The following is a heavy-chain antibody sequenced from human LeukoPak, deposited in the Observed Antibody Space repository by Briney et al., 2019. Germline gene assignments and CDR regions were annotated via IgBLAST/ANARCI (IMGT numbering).Heavy chain of an antibody. D-gene: IGHD4-23*01. V-gene: IGHV4-59*01. CDR3: ASLDYGGNHALGY. CDR2: IYYSGST. CDR1: GGSISSYY. J-gene: IGHJ4*02. Sequence: SETLSLTCTVSGGSISSYYWSWIRQPPGKGLEWIGYIYYSGSTNYNPSLKSRVTISVDTSKNQFSLKLSSVTAADTAVYYCASLDYGGNHALGYWGQGTLVTVSS.